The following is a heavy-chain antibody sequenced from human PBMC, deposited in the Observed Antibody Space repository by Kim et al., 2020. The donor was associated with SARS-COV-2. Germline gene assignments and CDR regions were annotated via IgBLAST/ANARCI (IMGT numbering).Heavy chain of an antibody. J-gene: IGHJ4*02. D-gene: IGHD2-2*01. V-gene: IGHV3-9*01. CDR3: AKDGIGYCSSTSCLPYYFDY. CDR1: GFTFGDYA. CDR2: ISWNSGSI. Sequence: GGSLRLSCAASGFTFGDYAMHWVRQAPGKGLEWVSGISWNSGSIGYADSVKGRFTISRDNAKNSLYLQMNSLRAEDTALYYCAKDGIGYCSSTSCLPYYFDYWGQGTLVTVSS.